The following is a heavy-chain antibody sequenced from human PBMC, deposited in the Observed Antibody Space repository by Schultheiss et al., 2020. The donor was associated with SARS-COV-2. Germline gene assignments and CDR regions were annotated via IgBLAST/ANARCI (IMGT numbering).Heavy chain of an antibody. J-gene: IGHJ4*02. CDR3: ASQKGDIVVVPAAIHY. Sequence: GGSLRLSCAASGFTFSSYAMSWVRQAPGKGLEWVSAISGSGGSTYYADSVKGRFTISRDNSKNTLYLQMNSLRAEDTAVYYCASQKGDIVVVPAAIHYWGQGTLVTVSS. CDR1: GFTFSSYA. D-gene: IGHD2-2*02. CDR2: ISGSGGST. V-gene: IGHV3-23*01.